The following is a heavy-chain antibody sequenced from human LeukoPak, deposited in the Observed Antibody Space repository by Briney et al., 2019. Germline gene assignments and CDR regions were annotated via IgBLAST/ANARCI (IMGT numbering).Heavy chain of an antibody. J-gene: IGHJ4*02. D-gene: IGHD6-6*01. V-gene: IGHV4-30-4*01. Sequence: SQTLSLTCTVSGGSISSGDYYWSWIRQPPGKGLEWIGYIYYSGSTYYNPSLKSRVTISVDTSKNQLSLKLSSVTAADTVVYYCARESEAARGYFDYWGQGTLVTVSS. CDR2: IYYSGST. CDR1: GGSISSGDYY. CDR3: ARESEAARGYFDY.